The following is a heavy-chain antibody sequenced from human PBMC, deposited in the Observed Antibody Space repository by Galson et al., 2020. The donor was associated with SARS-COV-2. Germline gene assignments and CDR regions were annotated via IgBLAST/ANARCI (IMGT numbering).Heavy chain of an antibody. D-gene: IGHD6-13*01. CDR2: VWYDGSNS. J-gene: IGHJ4*02. V-gene: IGHV3-30*02. CDR1: GFNLNYYD. Sequence: GGSLRLSCAASGFNLNYYDMQWVRQAPGKGLEWVAVVWYDGSNSRYADSVKGRFTMSRDNSKNTFYLQMTGLRVEDTAFYYCLAFSSTRHNYWGQGTLVTVSS. CDR3: LAFSSTRHNY.